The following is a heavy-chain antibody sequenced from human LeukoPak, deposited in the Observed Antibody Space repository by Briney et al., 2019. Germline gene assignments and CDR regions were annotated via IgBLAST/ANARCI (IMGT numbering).Heavy chain of an antibody. CDR3: ARIRVGVAFDY. J-gene: IGHJ4*02. Sequence: SETLSLTCAVYGGSFSGYYWSWIRQPPGEGLEWIGEINHSGSTNYNPSLKSRVTISIDTSKSQFSLQVSSVTAADTAVYYCARIRVGVAFDYWGQGTLVTVSS. CDR1: GGSFSGYY. CDR2: INHSGST. V-gene: IGHV4-34*01. D-gene: IGHD1-26*01.